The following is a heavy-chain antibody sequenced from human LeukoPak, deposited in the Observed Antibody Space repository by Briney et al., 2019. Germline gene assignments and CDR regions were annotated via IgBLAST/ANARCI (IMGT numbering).Heavy chain of an antibody. D-gene: IGHD2-15*01. V-gene: IGHV4-59*01. Sequence: SETLSLTCTVSGGSISTSYWSWIRQPPGKGLEWLEYIYYSGSTNYNPSFKSRVTISVDTSKNQFSLKLSSVTAADTAVYYCPRGPQYCSDGSCYSYAFDIWGQGTMVTVSS. J-gene: IGHJ3*02. CDR3: PRGPQYCSDGSCYSYAFDI. CDR1: GGSISTSY. CDR2: IYYSGST.